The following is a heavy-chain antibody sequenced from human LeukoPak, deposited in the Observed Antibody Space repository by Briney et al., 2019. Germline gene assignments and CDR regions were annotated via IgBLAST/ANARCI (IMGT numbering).Heavy chain of an antibody. J-gene: IGHJ4*02. V-gene: IGHV3-23*01. D-gene: IGHD3-22*01. CDR3: AKTITLIVVVGRTRGYFDY. CDR2: LSGSGNST. CDR1: GFTFNSYA. Sequence: QTGGSLRLSCAASGFTFNSYAMTWVRQAPGKGLEWVSALSGSGNSTYHAHSVKGRFTISRDNSKNTLYLQMNSLRAEDTAIYYCAKTITLIVVVGRTRGYFDYWGQGTLVTVSS.